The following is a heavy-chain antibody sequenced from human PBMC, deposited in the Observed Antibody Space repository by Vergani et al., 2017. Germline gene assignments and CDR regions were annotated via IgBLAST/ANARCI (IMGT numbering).Heavy chain of an antibody. Sequence: QVQLQESGPGLVKPSETLSLTCTVSGGSISSYYWSWIRQPPGKGLEWIGYIYYSGSTNYNPSLKSRVTISVDTYKNQFSLKLSSVTAADTAVYYCAGSGQWLPQGGDYWGQGTLVTVSS. J-gene: IGHJ4*02. V-gene: IGHV4-59*01. CDR1: GGSISSYY. CDR3: AGSGQWLPQGGDY. D-gene: IGHD6-19*01. CDR2: IYYSGST.